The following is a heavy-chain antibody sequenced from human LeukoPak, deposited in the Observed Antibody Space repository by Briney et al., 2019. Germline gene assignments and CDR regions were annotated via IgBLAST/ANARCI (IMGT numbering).Heavy chain of an antibody. D-gene: IGHD2-2*01. CDR3: ATLSYHALDY. Sequence: GGSLRLSXAVSGFTFSDYYMTWIRQAPGKGLEWVSHISSSGGTKYYADSVKGRFTISRDNAKNSLYLQMNSLRAEDTAVYYCATLSYHALDYWGQGTLVTVSS. CDR1: GFTFSDYY. V-gene: IGHV3-11*04. CDR2: ISSSGGTK. J-gene: IGHJ4*02.